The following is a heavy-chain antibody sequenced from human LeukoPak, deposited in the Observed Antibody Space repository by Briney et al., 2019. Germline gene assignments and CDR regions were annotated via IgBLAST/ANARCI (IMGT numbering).Heavy chain of an antibody. D-gene: IGHD3-22*01. Sequence: PSETLSFTCTVSGGSLSGHYWSWIRQPPGKRLEWIAYVSYTGRTKYNPSLQSRVTISIDTSKSQFSLKLTSVTSADTAVYSCARLLDNDISGDPDTFDVWGQGTTVIVSS. V-gene: IGHV4-59*11. CDR1: GGSLSGHY. CDR3: ARLLDNDISGDPDTFDV. CDR2: VSYTGRT. J-gene: IGHJ3*01.